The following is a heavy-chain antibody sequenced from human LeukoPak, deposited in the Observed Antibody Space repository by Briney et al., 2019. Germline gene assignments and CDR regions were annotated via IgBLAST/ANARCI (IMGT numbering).Heavy chain of an antibody. D-gene: IGHD3-10*01. CDR1: GDSVSSNSAA. CDR2: TYYRSEWYN. J-gene: IGHJ6*02. V-gene: IGHV6-1*01. Sequence: SQTLSLTCAISGDSVSSNSAAWNWIRQSPSRGLEWLGRTYYRSEWYNDYAESVKSRITINPDTSKNQFSLQLNSVTPEDTAVYYCARYDYGSGSSFFYGMDVWGQGTTVTVSS. CDR3: ARYDYGSGSSFFYGMDV.